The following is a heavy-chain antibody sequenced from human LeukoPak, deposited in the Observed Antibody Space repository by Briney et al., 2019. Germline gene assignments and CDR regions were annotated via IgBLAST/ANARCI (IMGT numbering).Heavy chain of an antibody. CDR2: IYYSGST. CDR3: ARSPDGYDAFDI. D-gene: IGHD5-18*01. CDR1: GGSISSYY. J-gene: IGHJ3*02. V-gene: IGHV4-59*08. Sequence: SETLSLTCTVSGGSISSYYWSWIRQPPGKGLEWIGYIYYSGSTNYNPSLKSRVTISVDTSNNQFSLKLSSVSAADTAVYYCARSPDGYDAFDIWGQGTMVTVSS.